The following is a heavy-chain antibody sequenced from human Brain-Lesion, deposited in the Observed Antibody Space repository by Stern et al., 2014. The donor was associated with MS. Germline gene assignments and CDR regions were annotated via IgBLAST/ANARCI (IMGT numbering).Heavy chain of an antibody. J-gene: IGHJ5*02. V-gene: IGHV3-7*01. Sequence: EDQLVESGGGLVKPGGSLRLSCAASGFPFLSYRMNWVRQAPGKGLEWVANIKEDGSETFYVDSVKGRFSIARDNAKNALYLQMNSLRAEDTAVYYCSRGSDSWGQGTLVTVSS. CDR3: SRGSDS. D-gene: IGHD2-21*01. CDR2: IKEDGSET. CDR1: GFPFLSYR.